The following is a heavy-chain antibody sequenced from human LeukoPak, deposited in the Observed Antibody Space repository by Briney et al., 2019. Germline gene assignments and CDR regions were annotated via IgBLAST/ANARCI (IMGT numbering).Heavy chain of an antibody. CDR1: QFTFSRFA. CDR2: LSGSGTAT. Sequence: GGSLRLSCEASQFTFSRFAMSWIRQAPGTGLEWVATLSGSGTATYYADSGKGRFTTSRDNSKDTLYLQMDNLRADDTAVYYCAKHLGSHSFLFYYMDVWGTGTSVIVAS. J-gene: IGHJ6*03. D-gene: IGHD2-21*01. V-gene: IGHV3-23*01. CDR3: AKHLGSHSFLFYYMDV.